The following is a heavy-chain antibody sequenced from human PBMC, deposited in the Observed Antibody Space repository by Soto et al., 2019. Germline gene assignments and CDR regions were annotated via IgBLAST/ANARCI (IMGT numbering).Heavy chain of an antibody. J-gene: IGHJ4*02. CDR2: ITSDTNTI. V-gene: IGHV3-48*02. Sequence: EVPLVESGGGLVQPGGSLRLTSAASGFPFSIYSMNWVRQAPGKGLEWSSYITSDTNTIKYADSVKGRFTISRDNAKNLVYLQMNSLRDEDTAVYFCARSVEGHFDYWGQGTVVTVSS. D-gene: IGHD6-19*01. CDR1: GFPFSIYS. CDR3: ARSVEGHFDY.